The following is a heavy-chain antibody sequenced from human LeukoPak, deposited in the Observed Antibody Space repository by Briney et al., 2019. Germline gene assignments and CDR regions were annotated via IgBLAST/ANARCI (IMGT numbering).Heavy chain of an antibody. CDR1: GGSFSGYY. CDR3: ASSSVEMATIFAFDI. D-gene: IGHD5-24*01. V-gene: IGHV4-34*01. CDR2: INHSGST. Sequence: SETLSLTYAVYGGSFSGYYWSWIRQPPGKGLEWIGEINHSGSTYYNPTLKSRVTISVDTSKNQFSLKLSSVTAADTAVYYCASSSVEMATIFAFDIWGQGTMVTVSS. J-gene: IGHJ3*02.